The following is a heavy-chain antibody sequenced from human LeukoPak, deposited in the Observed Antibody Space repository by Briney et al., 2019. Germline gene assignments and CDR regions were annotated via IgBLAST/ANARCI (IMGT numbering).Heavy chain of an antibody. CDR2: INPSGGTT. Sequence: VASVKVSCKASGYNFTSYYMHWVRQAPGQGLEWMGIINPSGGTTSYAQKFQGRVTVTRDTSTSTVYMELSSLRSEDTAVYYCARDLVVVTGLRTRGSFDIWGQRTMVTVSS. J-gene: IGHJ3*02. D-gene: IGHD2-21*02. CDR1: GYNFTSYY. V-gene: IGHV1-46*01. CDR3: ARDLVVVTGLRTRGSFDI.